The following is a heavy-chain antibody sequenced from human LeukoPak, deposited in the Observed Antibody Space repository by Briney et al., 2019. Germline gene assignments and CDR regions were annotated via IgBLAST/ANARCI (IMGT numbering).Heavy chain of an antibody. D-gene: IGHD4-23*01. CDR1: GGSFSGYY. V-gene: IGHV4-34*01. CDR2: INHSGST. J-gene: IGHJ4*02. Sequence: PSGTLSLTCAVYGGSFSGYYWSWIRQPPGKGLEWIGEINHSGSTNYNPSLKSRVTISVDTSKNQFSLKLSSVTAADTAVYYCARGRGYGGNSLNSYFDYWGQGTLVTVSS. CDR3: ARGRGYGGNSLNSYFDY.